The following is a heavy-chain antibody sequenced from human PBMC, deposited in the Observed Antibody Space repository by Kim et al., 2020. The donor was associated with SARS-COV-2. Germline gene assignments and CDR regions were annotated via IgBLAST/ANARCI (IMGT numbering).Heavy chain of an antibody. CDR3: AKATEIGSSSSWLDY. D-gene: IGHD6-13*01. V-gene: IGHV3-23*03. J-gene: IGHJ4*02. CDR1: GFTFSSYA. CDR2: IYSGGSST. Sequence: GGSLRLSCAASGFTFSSYAMSWVRQAPGKGLEWVSVIYSGGSSTYYADSVKGRFTISRDNSKNTLYLQMNSLRAEDTAVYYCAKATEIGSSSSWLDYWGQGTLVTVSS.